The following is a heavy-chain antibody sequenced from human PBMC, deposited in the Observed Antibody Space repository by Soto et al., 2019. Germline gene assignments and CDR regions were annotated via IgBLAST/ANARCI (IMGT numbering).Heavy chain of an antibody. CDR3: ARDRIAAAGTLSS. CDR1: GGSISSGGYY. J-gene: IGHJ5*02. D-gene: IGHD6-13*01. CDR2: IYYSGST. V-gene: IGHV4-31*03. Sequence: SETLSLTCTVSGGSISSGGYYWSWIRQHPGKGLEWIGYIYYSGSTYYNPSLKSRVTISVDTSKNQFSLKLSSVTAADTAVYYCARDRIAAAGTLSSWGQGTLVTVSS.